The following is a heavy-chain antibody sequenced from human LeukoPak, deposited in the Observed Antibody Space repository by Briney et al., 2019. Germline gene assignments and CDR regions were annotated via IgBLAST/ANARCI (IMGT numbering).Heavy chain of an antibody. D-gene: IGHD1-26*01. V-gene: IGHV4-38-2*02. J-gene: IGHJ4*02. CDR1: GYSISSGYY. Sequence: SETLSLTCTASGYSISSGYYWGWIRQPPGKGLEWIGSIYHSGSTYYNPSLKSRVTISVDTSKNQFSLKLSSVTAADTAVYYCARGNVVGATRGFDYWGQGTLVTVSS. CDR3: ARGNVVGATRGFDY. CDR2: IYHSGST.